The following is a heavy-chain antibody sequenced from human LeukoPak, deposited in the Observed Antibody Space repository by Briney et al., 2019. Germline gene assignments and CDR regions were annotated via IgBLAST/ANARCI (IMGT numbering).Heavy chain of an antibody. CDR3: AKWITFGGANWFDP. J-gene: IGHJ5*02. CDR2: ISSSSGTI. CDR1: GFTFSSYS. D-gene: IGHD3-16*01. V-gene: IGHV3-48*02. Sequence: GGSLRLSCAASGFTFSSYSMNWVRQAPGKGLEWVSYISSSSGTIYYADSVKGRFTISRDNAKNSLYLQMNSLRDEDTAVYFCAKWITFGGANWFDPWGQGTLVTVSS.